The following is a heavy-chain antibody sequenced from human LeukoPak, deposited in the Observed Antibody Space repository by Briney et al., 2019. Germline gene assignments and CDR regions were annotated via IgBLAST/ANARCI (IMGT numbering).Heavy chain of an antibody. D-gene: IGHD5/OR15-5a*01. CDR1: GFTFGAYA. CDR2: IVGTDGST. Sequence: GGSLRLSCAASGFTFGAYAMGWVRQAPGKGLEWISSIVGTDGSTYYADSMKGHFIISRDSSKKTLYLQMSSLRAEDMAIYYCARDIASSVFVGPYFDYWGQGVLVTVSS. V-gene: IGHV3-23*01. CDR3: ARDIASSVFVGPYFDY. J-gene: IGHJ4*02.